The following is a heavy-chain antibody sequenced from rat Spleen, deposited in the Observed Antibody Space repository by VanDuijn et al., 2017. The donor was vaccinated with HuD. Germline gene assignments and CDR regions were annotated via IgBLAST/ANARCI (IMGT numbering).Heavy chain of an antibody. J-gene: IGHJ1*01. D-gene: IGHD1-11*01. CDR1: GFTFSNYG. V-gene: IGHV5-19*01. CDR2: ISPGGGNT. CDR3: ARQGNNFWYFDF. Sequence: EVQLVESGGGLVQPGRSLKLSCAASGFTFSNYGMHWIRQAPTKGLEWVASISPGGGNTYYRDSVKGRFTISRDNAESTLYLQMDSLRSEDTATYYCARQGNNFWYFDFWGPGTMVTVSS.